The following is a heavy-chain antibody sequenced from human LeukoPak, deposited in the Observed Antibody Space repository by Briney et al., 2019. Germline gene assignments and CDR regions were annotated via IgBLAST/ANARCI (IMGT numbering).Heavy chain of an antibody. CDR2: IYSGGST. D-gene: IGHD3-22*01. Sequence: GGSLRLSCAASGFTVSSNYMSWVRQAPGKGLEWVSVIYSGGSTYYADSVKGRFTISRDNSKNTLYLQMNSLRAEDTAAYYCARERKYYYDSSGYYPDYWGQGTLVTVSS. CDR1: GFTVSSNY. CDR3: ARERKYYYDSSGYYPDY. J-gene: IGHJ4*02. V-gene: IGHV3-66*01.